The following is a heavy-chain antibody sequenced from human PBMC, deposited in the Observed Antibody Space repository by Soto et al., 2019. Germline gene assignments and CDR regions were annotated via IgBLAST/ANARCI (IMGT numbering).Heavy chain of an antibody. D-gene: IGHD6-19*01. CDR2: VNPSGGHT. CDR1: GYTFTSYY. J-gene: IGHJ3*02. Sequence: ASVKVSCKASGYTFTSYYLHWVRQAPGQGLEWMGIVNPSGGHTSYAQKFQGRVTITRDTSASTAYMELSSLRSEDTAVYYCARVWEGYSSGWYPAFDIWGQGTMVTVSS. CDR3: ARVWEGYSSGWYPAFDI. V-gene: IGHV1-46*01.